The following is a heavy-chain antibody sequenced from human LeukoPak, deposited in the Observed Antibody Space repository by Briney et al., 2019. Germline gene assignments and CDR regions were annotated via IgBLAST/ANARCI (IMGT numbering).Heavy chain of an antibody. D-gene: IGHD3-3*01. CDR2: ISSSSSYI. CDR3: ARDRRDFWSGYC. CDR1: GFTFSSYS. J-gene: IGHJ4*02. V-gene: IGHV3-21*01. Sequence: GGSLRLSCAASGFTFSSYSMNWVRQAPGKGLEWVSSISSSSSYIYYADSVKGRFTVTRDNAKNSLYLQMNSLRAEDTAVYYCARDRRDFWSGYCWGQGTLVTVSS.